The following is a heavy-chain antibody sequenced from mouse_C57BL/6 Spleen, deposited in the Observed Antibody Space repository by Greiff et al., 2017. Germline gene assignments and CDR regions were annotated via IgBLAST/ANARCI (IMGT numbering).Heavy chain of an antibody. V-gene: IGHV1-54*01. CDR3: ARQLRLRDYAMDY. CDR1: GYAFTNYL. CDR2: INPGSGGT. Sequence: VQLQQSGAELVRPGTSVKVSCKASGYAFTNYLIEWVKQRPGQGLEWIGVINPGSGGTNYNEKFKGKATLTADKSSSTAYMQLSSLTSEDSAVYFCARQLRLRDYAMDYWGQGTSVTVSS. D-gene: IGHD3-2*02. J-gene: IGHJ4*01.